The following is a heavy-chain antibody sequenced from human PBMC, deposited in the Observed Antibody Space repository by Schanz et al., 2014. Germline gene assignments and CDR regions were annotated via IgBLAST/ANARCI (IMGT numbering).Heavy chain of an antibody. V-gene: IGHV1-46*01. Sequence: QVQLVQSGAEVKKPGASVKVSCKASGYTFTRYYIHWVRQAPGQGLEWMGIINPSGGSPTYAQKFQGRVTMTRDTSTSTVYMELSSLRSEDTAVYYCARNYGGHSEESDRYGMDVWGQGTTVTVSS. CDR2: INPSGGSP. CDR3: ARNYGGHSEESDRYGMDV. D-gene: IGHD4-17*01. J-gene: IGHJ6*02. CDR1: GYTFTRYY.